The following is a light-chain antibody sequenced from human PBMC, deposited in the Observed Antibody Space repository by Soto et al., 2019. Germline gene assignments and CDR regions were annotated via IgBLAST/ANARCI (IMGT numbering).Light chain of an antibody. CDR3: QQTDSFTPT. CDR2: SAS. V-gene: IGKV1-12*01. CDR1: QVITSW. J-gene: IGKJ5*01. Sequence: DIQITQSPSSVSASVGDRVTITCRASQVITSWLAWYQQKPGKAPKLLIYSASSLQSGVPSRFSGSGSGTDFTRTISSLQPEDFATDYCQQTDSFTPTFGQGTRLEIK.